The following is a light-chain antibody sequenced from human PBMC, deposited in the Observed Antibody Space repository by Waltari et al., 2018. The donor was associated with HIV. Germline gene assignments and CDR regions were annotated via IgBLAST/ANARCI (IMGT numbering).Light chain of an antibody. Sequence: DIVMTQSPDSLAVSLGGRATINCKSSRSVLYTSNNKNYLAWYQHKPGQPPKLLIYWASTRQSGVPDRFSGSGSGTDFTLAINNLQAEDVAVYYCQQYYSIPRTFGQGTKVEIK. J-gene: IGKJ1*01. V-gene: IGKV4-1*01. CDR2: WAS. CDR1: RSVLYTSNNKNY. CDR3: QQYYSIPRT.